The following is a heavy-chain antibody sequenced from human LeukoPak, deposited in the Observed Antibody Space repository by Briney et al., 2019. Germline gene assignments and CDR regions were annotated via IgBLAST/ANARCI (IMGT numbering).Heavy chain of an antibody. Sequence: AASVKVSCKASGYTFTSYDINWVRQAPGQGLEWMGIINPSGGSTSYAQKFQGRVTMTRDTSTSTVYMELSSLRSEDTAVYYCARDTGPQWLVGFDYWGQGTLVTVSS. CDR2: INPSGGST. D-gene: IGHD6-19*01. J-gene: IGHJ4*02. V-gene: IGHV1-46*01. CDR1: GYTFTSYD. CDR3: ARDTGPQWLVGFDY.